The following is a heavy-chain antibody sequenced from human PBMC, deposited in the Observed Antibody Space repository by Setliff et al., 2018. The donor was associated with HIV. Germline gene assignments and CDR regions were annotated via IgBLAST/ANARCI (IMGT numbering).Heavy chain of an antibody. CDR3: ARGAGQWLRLVQGDSVAYFDF. J-gene: IGHJ4*02. V-gene: IGHV4-34*01. CDR2: MNHNGNT. Sequence: SETLSLTCAVYGGSFSGYYWNWIRQSPGKGLEWIGEMNHNGNTNYNPSLKSRVTISMDMSKNQFSLNLASMTAADTAVYYCARGAGQWLRLVQGDSVAYFDFWGQGMLVTVSS. CDR1: GGSFSGYY. D-gene: IGHD6-19*01.